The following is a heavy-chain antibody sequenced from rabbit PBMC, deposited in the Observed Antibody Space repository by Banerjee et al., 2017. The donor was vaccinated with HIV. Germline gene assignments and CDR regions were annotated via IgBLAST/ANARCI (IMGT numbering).Heavy chain of an antibody. Sequence: QSLEESGGDLVKPGASLTLTCTASGFDLSNYYYMCWVRQAPGKGLEWIACIATSSGNTYYASWAKGRFTISKTSSTTVTLQMTSLTAADTATYFCARDDEGNYFDLWGQGTLVTVS. CDR3: ARDDEGNYFDL. CDR2: IATSSGNT. CDR1: GFDLSNYYY. V-gene: IGHV1S40*01. J-gene: IGHJ4*01. D-gene: IGHD2-1*01.